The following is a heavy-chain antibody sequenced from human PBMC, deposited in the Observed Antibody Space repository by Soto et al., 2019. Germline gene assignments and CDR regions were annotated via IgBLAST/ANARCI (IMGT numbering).Heavy chain of an antibody. CDR1: GFTFSSYG. D-gene: IGHD3-16*02. Sequence: PGGSLRLSCAASGFTFSSYGMHWVRQAPCKGLEWVAVISYDGSNKYYADSVKGRFTISRDNSKNTLYLQMNSLRAEDTAVYYCAKDFGSGPYDYIWGSYRHLDYWGQGTLVTVSS. V-gene: IGHV3-30*18. J-gene: IGHJ4*02. CDR2: ISYDGSNK. CDR3: AKDFGSGPYDYIWGSYRHLDY.